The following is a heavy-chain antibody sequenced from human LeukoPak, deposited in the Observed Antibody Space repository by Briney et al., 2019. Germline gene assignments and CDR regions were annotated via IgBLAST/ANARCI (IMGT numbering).Heavy chain of an antibody. V-gene: IGHV4-30-4*01. J-gene: IGHJ4*02. Sequence: SETLSLTCNVSGGSISTGDYYWSWIRQPPGKGLEWIGYIYYSGSTYYNSSLKSRVTISVDTSKNQFSLKLTSVTAADTAVYYCARRMWFGGDCWGQGILVTVSS. CDR1: GGSISTGDYY. D-gene: IGHD3-10*01. CDR2: IYYSGST. CDR3: ARRMWFGGDC.